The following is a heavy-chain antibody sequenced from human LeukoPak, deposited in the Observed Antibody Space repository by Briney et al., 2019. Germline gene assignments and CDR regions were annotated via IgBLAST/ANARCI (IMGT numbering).Heavy chain of an antibody. CDR3: ATYGYGAYDM. CDR1: GFSFSTYS. CDR2: IKSKTDGGTT. J-gene: IGHJ3*02. Sequence: PGGSLRLSCAASGFSFSTYSMNWVRQAPGKGLEWVGRIKSKTDGGTTDYAAPVKGRFTISRDDSKNTLYVEMNSLKTEDTAVYYCATYGYGAYDMWGQGTMVTVSS. D-gene: IGHD2-2*03. V-gene: IGHV3-15*01.